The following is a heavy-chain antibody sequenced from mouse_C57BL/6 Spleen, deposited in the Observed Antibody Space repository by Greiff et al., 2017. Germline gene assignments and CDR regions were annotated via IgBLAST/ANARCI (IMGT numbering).Heavy chain of an antibody. V-gene: IGHV1-12*01. CDR3: ARGVGYYYAMDY. CDR1: GYTFTSYN. D-gene: IGHD2-2*01. Sequence: QVQLKESGAELVRPGASVKMSCKASGYTFTSYNMHWVKQTPRQGLEWIGAIYPGNGDTSYNQKFKGKATLTVDKSSSTAYMQLSSLTSEDSAVYFCARGVGYYYAMDYWGQGTSVTVSS. J-gene: IGHJ4*01. CDR2: IYPGNGDT.